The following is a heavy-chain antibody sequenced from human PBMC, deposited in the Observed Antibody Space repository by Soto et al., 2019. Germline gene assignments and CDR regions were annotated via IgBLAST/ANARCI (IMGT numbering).Heavy chain of an antibody. CDR3: ARDRPGQQRGSLFDP. D-gene: IGHD6-13*01. CDR1: GGSVSSGSYY. Sequence: PSETLSLTCTVSGGSVSSGSYYWSWIRQPPGKGLEWIGYIYYSGSTNHNPSLKSRVTISVDTSKNQFSLRLSSVTAADTAVYYCARDRPGQQRGSLFDPWGQGTLVTVSS. J-gene: IGHJ5*02. CDR2: IYYSGST. V-gene: IGHV4-61*01.